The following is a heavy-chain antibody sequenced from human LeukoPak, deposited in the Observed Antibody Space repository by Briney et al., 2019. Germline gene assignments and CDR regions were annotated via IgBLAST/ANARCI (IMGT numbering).Heavy chain of an antibody. CDR2: IYHSGST. V-gene: IGHV4-4*02. CDR1: GASISSNNW. D-gene: IGHD6-19*01. J-gene: IGHJ4*02. Sequence: SETLSLTCAVSGASISSNNWWNWVRQPPGKGLEWIGEIYHSGSTNYSPSLKSRITISVDKSKNHFSLKLTSVTAADTAIYYCAAAAVAVDYWGQGTLVTVSS. CDR3: AAAAVAVDY.